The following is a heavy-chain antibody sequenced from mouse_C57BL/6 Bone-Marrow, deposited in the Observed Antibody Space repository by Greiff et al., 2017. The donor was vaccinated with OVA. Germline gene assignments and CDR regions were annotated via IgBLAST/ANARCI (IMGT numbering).Heavy chain of an antibody. J-gene: IGHJ1*03. D-gene: IGHD1-1*01. CDR2: INPGSGGT. CDR3: ASNYYGKDFDV. Sequence: VQLQQSGAELVRPGTSVKVSCKASGYAFTNYLIEWVKQRPGQGLEWIGVINPGSGGTNYNEKFKGKATLTADKSSSTAYMQLSSLTSEDSAVYFCASNYYGKDFDVWGTGTTVTVSS. V-gene: IGHV1-54*01. CDR1: GYAFTNYL.